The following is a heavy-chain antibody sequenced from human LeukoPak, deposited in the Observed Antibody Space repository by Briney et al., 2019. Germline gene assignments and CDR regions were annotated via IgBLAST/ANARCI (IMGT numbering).Heavy chain of an antibody. Sequence: PGRSLRLSCAASGFTFSNFGMHWVRQAPGKGLEWVANIKQDGSEKYYVDSVKGRFTISRDNAKSSLYLQMNSLRAKDTAVYYCARDVGYSSSWDNWFDPWGQGTLVTVSS. CDR2: IKQDGSEK. V-gene: IGHV3-7*01. J-gene: IGHJ5*02. CDR1: GFTFSNFG. D-gene: IGHD6-13*01. CDR3: ARDVGYSSSWDNWFDP.